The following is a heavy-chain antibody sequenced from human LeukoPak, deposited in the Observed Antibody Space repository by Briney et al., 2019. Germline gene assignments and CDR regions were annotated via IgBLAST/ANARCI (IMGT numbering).Heavy chain of an antibody. J-gene: IGHJ4*02. CDR1: GFTFSNYW. CDR2: IKQDGSEK. CDR3: ARAYFDY. Sequence: GGSLRRSCVASGFTFSNYWMSWVRQAPGKGLEWVANIKQDGSEKYYVDSVRGRFTISRDNAKNSLYLQMNSLRAEDTAVYYCARAYFDYWGQGTLVTVSS. V-gene: IGHV3-7*05.